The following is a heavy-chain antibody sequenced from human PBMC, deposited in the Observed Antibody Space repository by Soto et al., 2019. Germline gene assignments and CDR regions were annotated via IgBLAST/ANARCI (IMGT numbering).Heavy chain of an antibody. J-gene: IGHJ4*02. D-gene: IGHD3-22*01. V-gene: IGHV3-30*18. Sequence: QVQLVESGGGVVQPGRSLRLSCAASGFTFSSYGMHWVGQAPGKGLEWVAVISYDGSNKYYADSVKGRFTISRDNSKNTLYLQMNSLRAEDTAVYYCAKANQRKRDDSSARGHFDYWGQGTLVTVSS. CDR3: AKANQRKRDDSSARGHFDY. CDR2: ISYDGSNK. CDR1: GFTFSSYG.